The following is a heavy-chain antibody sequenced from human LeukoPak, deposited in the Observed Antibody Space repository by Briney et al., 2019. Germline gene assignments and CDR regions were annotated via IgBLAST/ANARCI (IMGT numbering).Heavy chain of an antibody. V-gene: IGHV4-4*07. CDR2: MYTSGST. CDR1: GGSISSYS. D-gene: IGHD2-21*02. J-gene: IGHJ6*03. CDR3: ARDLRRRVTAIGYGPREYYYYMDV. Sequence: SETLSLTCTVSGGSISSYSWSWIRQPAVKGLEWIGRMYTSGSTKYNPSLKSRVTMSVDTSKNQFSLKLSSVTAADTAVYYCARDLRRRVTAIGYGPREYYYYMDVWGKGTTVTISS.